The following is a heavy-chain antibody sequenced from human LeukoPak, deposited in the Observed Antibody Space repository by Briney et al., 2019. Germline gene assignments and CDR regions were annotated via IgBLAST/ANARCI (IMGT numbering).Heavy chain of an antibody. V-gene: IGHV4-39*01. D-gene: IGHD3-10*01. CDR3: ASLKGSGSYYFDY. Sequence: SETLSLTCTVSGGSISSSSYYWGWIRQPPGKGLEWIGSIYYSGSTYYNPSLKSRVTISVDTSKNQFSLKLSSVTAADTAVYYCASLKGSGSYYFDYWGQGTLVTVSS. CDR1: GGSISSSSYY. J-gene: IGHJ4*02. CDR2: IYYSGST.